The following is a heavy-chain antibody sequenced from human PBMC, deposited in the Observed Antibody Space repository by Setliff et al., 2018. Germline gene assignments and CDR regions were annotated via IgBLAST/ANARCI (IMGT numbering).Heavy chain of an antibody. V-gene: IGHV4-38-2*02. CDR3: AGTPARGTTWLSPFDY. J-gene: IGHJ4*02. Sequence: PSETLSLTCNVSGGSVSSGYYWGWIRQPPGRGLEWIGSQHYSGDTYYNPSLQSRVAISVDTSKNQFSLKMTSVTAADTALYYCAGTPARGTTWLSPFDYWGQGTLVTVSS. D-gene: IGHD5-12*01. CDR1: GGSVSSGYY. CDR2: QHYSGDT.